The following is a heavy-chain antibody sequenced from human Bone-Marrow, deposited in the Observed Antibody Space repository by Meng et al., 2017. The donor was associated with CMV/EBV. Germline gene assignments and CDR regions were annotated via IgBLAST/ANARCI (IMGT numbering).Heavy chain of an antibody. CDR2: INPNSGGT. J-gene: IGHJ5*02. V-gene: IGHV1-2*02. CDR3: AREREEGYCSSTSCYYGNWFDP. D-gene: IGHD2-2*01. Sequence: ASVKVSCKASGYTFTGYYMHWVRQAPGQGLEWMGWINPNSGGTNYAQKFQGRVTMTRDTSISTAYMELSRLRSDDTAVYYCAREREEGYCSSTSCYYGNWFDPWGQGTLVTVSS. CDR1: GYTFTGYY.